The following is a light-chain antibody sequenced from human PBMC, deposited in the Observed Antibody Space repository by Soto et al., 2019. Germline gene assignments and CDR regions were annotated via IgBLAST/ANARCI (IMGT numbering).Light chain of an antibody. J-gene: IGLJ3*02. Sequence: QSALTQPRSVSGSPGQSVTISCTGTSSDVGGYNYVSWYQQHPGKAPKLMIYEVSNRPSGVSNRFSGSKSGNTASLTISGLQAEDEADYYCSSYTSSNTGVFGGGTKVTVL. CDR3: SSYTSSNTGV. CDR1: SSDVGGYNY. CDR2: EVS. V-gene: IGLV2-14*01.